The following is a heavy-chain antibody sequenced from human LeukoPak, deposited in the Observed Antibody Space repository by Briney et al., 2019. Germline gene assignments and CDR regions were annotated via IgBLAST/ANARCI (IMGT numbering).Heavy chain of an antibody. CDR2: IYYSGST. CDR1: GGSISSGGYY. J-gene: IGHJ5*02. Sequence: SETLSLTCTVSGGSISSGGYYWSWIRQHPGKGLEWIGYIYYSGSTYYNPSVKSRVTISVDTSKNQFSLKLSSVTAADTAVYYCARGEYYDSSGRWFDPWGQGTLVTVSS. D-gene: IGHD3-22*01. V-gene: IGHV4-31*03. CDR3: ARGEYYDSSGRWFDP.